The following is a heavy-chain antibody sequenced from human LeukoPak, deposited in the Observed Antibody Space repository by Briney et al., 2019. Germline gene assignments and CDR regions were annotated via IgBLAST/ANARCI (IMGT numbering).Heavy chain of an antibody. CDR1: GGSISSTSYY. Sequence: SETLSLTCTVSGGSISSTSYYWGWIRQPPGKGLEWIGEINHSGSTNYNPSLKSRVTISVDTSKNQFSLKLSSVTAADTAVYYCARGHTTYGRFDYWGQGTLVTVSS. D-gene: IGHD3-10*01. V-gene: IGHV4-39*07. J-gene: IGHJ4*02. CDR2: INHSGST. CDR3: ARGHTTYGRFDY.